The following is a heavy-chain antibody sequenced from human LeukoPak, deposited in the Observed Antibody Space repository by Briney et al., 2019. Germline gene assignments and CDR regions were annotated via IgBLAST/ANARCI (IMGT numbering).Heavy chain of an antibody. J-gene: IGHJ4*02. D-gene: IGHD5-18*01. CDR3: AKGQDTYGHPFDY. CDR2: LSGSGASA. V-gene: IGHV3-23*01. Sequence: PGGSLRLSCEASGFTFSPYAMTWVRQALGKGLERVSSLSGSGASAYYADSVKGRFIISRDNSKNTLYLQMNSLRAEDTAVYYCAKGQDTYGHPFDYWGQGTLVTVSS. CDR1: GFTFSPYA.